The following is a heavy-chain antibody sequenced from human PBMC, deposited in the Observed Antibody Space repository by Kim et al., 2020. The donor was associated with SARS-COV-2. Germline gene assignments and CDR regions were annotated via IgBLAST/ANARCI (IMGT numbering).Heavy chain of an antibody. Sequence: GGSLRLSCAASGFTFSGSAMHWVRQASGKGLEWVGRIRSEANSYATAYAASVKGRFTISRDDSKNTAYLQMNSLKTEDTAVYYCTRRTYYYGSGSYWSGMDVWGQGTTVTVSS. CDR1: GFTFSGSA. CDR2: IRSEANSYAT. CDR3: TRRTYYYGSGSYWSGMDV. D-gene: IGHD3-10*01. J-gene: IGHJ6*02. V-gene: IGHV3-73*01.